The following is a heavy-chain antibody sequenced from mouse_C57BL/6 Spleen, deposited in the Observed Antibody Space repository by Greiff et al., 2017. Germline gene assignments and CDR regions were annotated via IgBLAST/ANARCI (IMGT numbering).Heavy chain of an antibody. CDR2: IDPSDSET. V-gene: IGHV1-52*01. D-gene: IGHD2-4*01. Sequence: QVQLQQPGAELVRPGSSVKLSCKASGYTFTSYWMHWVKQRPIQGLEWIGNIDPSDSETHYNQKFKDKATLTVDKSSSTAYMQLSSLTSEDSAVYYCARGIYYDYDGGNFDYWGQGTTLTVSS. CDR3: ARGIYYDYDGGNFDY. CDR1: GYTFTSYW. J-gene: IGHJ2*01.